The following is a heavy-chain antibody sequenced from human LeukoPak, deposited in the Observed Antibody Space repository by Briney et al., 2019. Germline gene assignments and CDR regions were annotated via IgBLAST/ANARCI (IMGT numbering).Heavy chain of an antibody. Sequence: GGSLRLSCAASGFTFSSYEMNWVRQAPGKGLEWVSYISSSGSTIYYADSVKGRFTISRDNAKNSLYLQMNSLRAEDTAVYYCAREKWLVGIPDYYGQGSLVTVSS. V-gene: IGHV3-48*03. D-gene: IGHD6-19*01. CDR2: ISSSGSTI. CDR3: AREKWLVGIPDY. J-gene: IGHJ4*02. CDR1: GFTFSSYE.